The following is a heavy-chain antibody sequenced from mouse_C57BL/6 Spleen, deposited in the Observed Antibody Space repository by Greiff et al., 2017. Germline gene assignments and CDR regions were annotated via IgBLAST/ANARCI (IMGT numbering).Heavy chain of an antibody. J-gene: IGHJ1*03. CDR2: INPNNGGT. Sequence: EVQLQQSGPELVKPGASVKISCKASGYTFTDYYMNWVKQSHGKSLEWIGDINPNNGGTSYNQKFKGKATLTVDKSSSTAYMELRSLTSEDSAVYYCASAYGSSGLDVWGTGTTGTVSS. D-gene: IGHD1-1*01. V-gene: IGHV1-26*01. CDR1: GYTFTDYY. CDR3: ASAYGSSGLDV.